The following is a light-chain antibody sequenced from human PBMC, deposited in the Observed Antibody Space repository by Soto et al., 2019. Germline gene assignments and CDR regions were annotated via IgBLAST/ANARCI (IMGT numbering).Light chain of an antibody. CDR3: QQYNSYST. CDR1: QGISSW. Sequence: DIHMTQSPSSLSLSLGDRVTITFRASQGISSWLAWYQQKPGKAPKLLIYKASSLESGVPSRFSGSGSGTEFTLTISSLQPDDFATYYCQQYNSYSTFGQGTRLEIK. V-gene: IGKV1-5*03. J-gene: IGKJ5*01. CDR2: KAS.